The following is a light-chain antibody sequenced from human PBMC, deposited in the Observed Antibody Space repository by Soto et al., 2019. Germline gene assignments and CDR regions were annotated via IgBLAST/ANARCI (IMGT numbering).Light chain of an antibody. CDR2: GYN. Sequence: QSVLTQPPSVSGAPGQRVTISCTGSSSNIGAGYDVHWYQQLPGRAPKLLIYGYNNRPSGVPDRFSGSKSGPSASLAITGLQAEDEADYYCRSFDSSLSACVFGGGTQRNVL. CDR1: SSNIGAGYD. J-gene: IGLJ3*02. CDR3: RSFDSSLSACV. V-gene: IGLV1-40*01.